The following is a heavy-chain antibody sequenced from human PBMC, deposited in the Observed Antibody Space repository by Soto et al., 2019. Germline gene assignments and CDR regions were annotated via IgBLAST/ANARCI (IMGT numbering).Heavy chain of an antibody. CDR3: ARSEPAGIFSFALEYNWFDP. CDR2: MNPNSGNT. CDR1: GYAFTSYD. J-gene: IGHJ5*02. V-gene: IGHV1-8*01. D-gene: IGHD2-2*01. Sequence: ASVKVSCKASGYAFTSYDINWVRQATGQGLEWMGWMNPNSGNTGYAQKFQGRVTMTRNTSISTAYMELSSLRSEDTAVYYCARSEPAGIFSFALEYNWFDPWGQGTLVTVSS.